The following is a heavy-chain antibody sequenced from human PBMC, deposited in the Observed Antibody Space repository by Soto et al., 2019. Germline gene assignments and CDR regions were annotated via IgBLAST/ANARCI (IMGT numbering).Heavy chain of an antibody. D-gene: IGHD6-19*01. V-gene: IGHV5-10-1*01. Sequence: PGESLKISCKGSGYTFATHWIAWVRQMPGKGLEWMGRIDPSDSYTNYSPSFQGHVTISADKSISTAYLQWSSLKASDTAMYYCARLPGSAVAGVGDYYYGMDVWGQGTTVTVSS. J-gene: IGHJ6*02. CDR3: ARLPGSAVAGVGDYYYGMDV. CDR1: GYTFATHW. CDR2: IDPSDSYT.